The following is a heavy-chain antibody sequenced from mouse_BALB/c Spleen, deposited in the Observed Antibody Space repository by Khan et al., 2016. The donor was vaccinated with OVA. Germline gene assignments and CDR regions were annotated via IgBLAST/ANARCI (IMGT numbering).Heavy chain of an antibody. CDR2: INPSSGYT. Sequence: QVQLQQSGAELARPGASVKLSCKASGYNFNNYTMHWVKQRPGQGLVWIGYINPSSGYTIYNQNFNDKATLTTDRSSSTAYLQLSSLTSDDSAVYYCGGSPSPPYYFDYWGQGTMLTVSA. V-gene: IGHV1-4*01. J-gene: IGHJ2*01. D-gene: IGHD1-1*02. CDR3: GGSPSPPYYFDY. CDR1: GYNFNNYT.